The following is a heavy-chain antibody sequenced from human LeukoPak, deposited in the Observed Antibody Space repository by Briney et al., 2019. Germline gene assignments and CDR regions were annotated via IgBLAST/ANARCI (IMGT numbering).Heavy chain of an antibody. CDR2: IIPIFGTA. CDR1: GYTFTSYG. J-gene: IGHJ4*02. V-gene: IGHV1-69*05. Sequence: SVKVSCKASGYTFTSYGISWVRQAPGPGLEWMGGIIPIFGTANYAQKFQGRVRITTDESTSTAYMELSSMRSEDTAVYYCARAPITMVRGVALYYFDYWGQGTLVTVSS. CDR3: ARAPITMVRGVALYYFDY. D-gene: IGHD3-10*01.